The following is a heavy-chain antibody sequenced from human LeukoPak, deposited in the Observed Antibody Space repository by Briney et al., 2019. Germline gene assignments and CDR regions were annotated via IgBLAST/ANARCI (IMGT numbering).Heavy chain of an antibody. Sequence: SETLSLTCAVSGGSISSSNWWSWVRQPPGKGLEWIGEIYHSGSTNYNPSLKSRVTISVDKSKNQFSLKLSSVTAADTAVYYCARDDGILLWFGELPPPLGYYYGMDVWGQGTTVTVSS. CDR1: GGSISSSNW. V-gene: IGHV4-4*02. CDR3: ARDDGILLWFGELPPPLGYYYGMDV. J-gene: IGHJ6*02. D-gene: IGHD3-10*01. CDR2: IYHSGST.